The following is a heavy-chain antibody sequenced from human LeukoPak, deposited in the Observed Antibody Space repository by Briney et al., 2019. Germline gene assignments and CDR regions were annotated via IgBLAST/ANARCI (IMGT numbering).Heavy chain of an antibody. CDR3: GRYGLSGNGYTSYFYYGMDF. Sequence: GESLKISCTASGYSFSKYWIGWVRQTPGKGLEWMGFIYSDESLIRYSPSFEGQVTISADNSINTAYLQWNSLKASDTAMYYCGRYGLSGNGYTSYFYYGMDFWGQGTAVTVSS. D-gene: IGHD5-12*01. CDR1: GYSFSKYW. CDR2: IYSDESLI. V-gene: IGHV5-51*01. J-gene: IGHJ6*02.